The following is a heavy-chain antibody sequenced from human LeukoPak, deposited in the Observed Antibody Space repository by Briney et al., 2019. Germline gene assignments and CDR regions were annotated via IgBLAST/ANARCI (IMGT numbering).Heavy chain of an antibody. D-gene: IGHD1-14*01. J-gene: IGHJ4*02. CDR2: INPSGST. Sequence: SETLYLTCAVSGGSFSGYYWSWVRQPPGQGLEWIGEINPSGSTNYNPPLMSRVTTSVNTPNNQFSLTLRSVTAADTAVYYLSGDPLIRTSSSPFDYWGQGTLATVSS. CDR1: GGSFSGYY. CDR3: SGDPLIRTSSSPFDY. V-gene: IGHV4-34*01.